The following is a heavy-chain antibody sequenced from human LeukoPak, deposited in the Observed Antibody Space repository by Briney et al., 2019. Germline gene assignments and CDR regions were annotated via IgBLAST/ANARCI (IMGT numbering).Heavy chain of an antibody. CDR1: GFTFSSYS. Sequence: GGSLRLSCASSGFTFSSYSMNWVRQAPGKGLEWVSSISSSSSYMYYADSVKGRFTISRDNAKNSLYLQMNSLRAEDTAVYYCARDFLWFGERGYYFDYWGQGTLVTVSS. CDR2: ISSSSSYM. J-gene: IGHJ4*02. V-gene: IGHV3-21*01. CDR3: ARDFLWFGERGYYFDY. D-gene: IGHD3-10*01.